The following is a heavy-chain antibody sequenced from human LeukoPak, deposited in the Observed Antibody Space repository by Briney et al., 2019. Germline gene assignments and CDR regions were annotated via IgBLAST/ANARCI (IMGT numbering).Heavy chain of an antibody. CDR3: ARVGSSGWYVHPTLDY. CDR2: INPNSGDT. Sequence: GASVKVSCKASGYTFTGYYMHWVRQAPGQGLEWMGWINPNSGDTNYAQKFQGRVTVTRDTSISTAYMEPSRLRSDDTAVYYCARVGSSGWYVHPTLDYWGQGTLLTVSS. CDR1: GYTFTGYY. J-gene: IGHJ4*02. D-gene: IGHD6-19*01. V-gene: IGHV1-2*02.